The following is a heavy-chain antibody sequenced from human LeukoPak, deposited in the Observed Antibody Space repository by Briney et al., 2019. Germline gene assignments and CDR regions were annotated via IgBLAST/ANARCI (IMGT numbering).Heavy chain of an antibody. CDR2: IYHSGST. V-gene: IGHV4-30-2*01. Sequence: SQTLSLTCAVSGGSISSGGYSWSWIRQPPGKGLEWIGYIYHSGSTYYNPSPKSRVTISVDRSKNQFSLKLSSVTAADTAVYYCATSLAAAGTSFDYWGQGTLVTVSS. CDR3: ATSLAAAGTSFDY. J-gene: IGHJ4*02. CDR1: GGSISSGGYS. D-gene: IGHD6-13*01.